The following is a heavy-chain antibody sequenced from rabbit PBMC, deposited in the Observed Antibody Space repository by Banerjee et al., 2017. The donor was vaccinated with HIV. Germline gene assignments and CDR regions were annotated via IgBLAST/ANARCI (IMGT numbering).Heavy chain of an antibody. J-gene: IGHJ4*01. CDR3: ARDLDGVIGWNFGW. D-gene: IGHD4-1*01. CDR1: GFDLSGYFY. V-gene: IGHV1S40*01. Sequence: QSLEESGGDLVKPGASLTLTCTASGFDLSGYFYICWVRQAPGKGLEWIACIYTSSGSTYYASWAKGRFTISKTSSTTVTLQMTSLTAADTATYFCARDLDGVIGWNFGWWGPGTLVTVS. CDR2: IYTSSGST.